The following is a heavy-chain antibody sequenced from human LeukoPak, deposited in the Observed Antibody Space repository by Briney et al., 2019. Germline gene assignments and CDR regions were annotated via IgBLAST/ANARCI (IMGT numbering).Heavy chain of an antibody. CDR1: GFPLSGYW. J-gene: IGHJ4*02. CDR2: INQDGSVQ. Sequence: GGSLRLSCAASGFPLSGYWMDWVRQAPGKGMEWVANINQDGSVQYYAASVRGRFTISRDNAKNSLYLQMNILRAEDTAIYYCSRSLDYLGQGALVTVSS. CDR3: SRSLDY. V-gene: IGHV3-7*01.